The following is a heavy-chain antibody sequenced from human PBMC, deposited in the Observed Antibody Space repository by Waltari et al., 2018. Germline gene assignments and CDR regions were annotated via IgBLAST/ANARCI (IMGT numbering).Heavy chain of an antibody. J-gene: IGHJ4*02. Sequence: EVQLVESGGDLVQPGGSLRLSCAISGISFEEYGMHWVRQAPGKRLEWVSGISFSSGTVGYANSVKGRFTISRDNAKNSLYLQMDRLRPEDTAFYYCAKGALGLFQLLSPLHYWGQGTLVTVSS. V-gene: IGHV3-9*01. D-gene: IGHD2-2*01. CDR1: GISFEEYG. CDR3: AKGALGLFQLLSPLHY. CDR2: ISFSSGTV.